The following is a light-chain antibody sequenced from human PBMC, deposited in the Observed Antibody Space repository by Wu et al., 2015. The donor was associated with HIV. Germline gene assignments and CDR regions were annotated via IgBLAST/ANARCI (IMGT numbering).Light chain of an antibody. CDR1: QSIGRN. CDR2: GAS. CDR3: QLSNNWPWT. J-gene: IGKJ1*01. V-gene: IGKV3-15*01. Sequence: EIVMTQSPATLSVSPGERATLSCRASQSIGRNLAWYQQKPGQAPRLLIYGASTRATGIPARFIGSGSGTEFTLTISSLQPEDFAIYYCQLSNNWPWTFGQGTKVEIK.